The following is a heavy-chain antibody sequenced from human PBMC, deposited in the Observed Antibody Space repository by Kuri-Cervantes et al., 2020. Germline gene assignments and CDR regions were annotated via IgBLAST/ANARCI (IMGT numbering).Heavy chain of an antibody. CDR2: IKQDGSEK. CDR3: ARGRQGSGSYYFHNWFDP. D-gene: IGHD3-10*01. Sequence: GGSLRLSCAASGFTFSSYWMSWVRQAPGKGLEWVANIKQDGSEKYYVDSVKGRFTISRDNSKNTLYLQMNSLRAEDTAVYYCARGRQGSGSYYFHNWFDPRGQGTLVTVSS. V-gene: IGHV3-7*03. CDR1: GFTFSSYW. J-gene: IGHJ5*02.